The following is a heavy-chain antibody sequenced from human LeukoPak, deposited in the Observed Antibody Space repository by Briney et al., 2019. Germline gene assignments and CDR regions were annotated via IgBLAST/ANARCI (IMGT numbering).Heavy chain of an antibody. CDR3: ARDRGQMTTVTAFDY. D-gene: IGHD4-17*01. CDR1: GFTFSSYW. Sequence: PGGSLRLSCAASGFTFSSYWMSWVRQAPGKGLEWVANIKQDGSEKYYVDSVKGRFTISRDNAKNSLYLQMNSLRAEDTAVYYCARDRGQMTTVTAFDYWGQGTLVTVSS. V-gene: IGHV3-7*01. CDR2: IKQDGSEK. J-gene: IGHJ4*02.